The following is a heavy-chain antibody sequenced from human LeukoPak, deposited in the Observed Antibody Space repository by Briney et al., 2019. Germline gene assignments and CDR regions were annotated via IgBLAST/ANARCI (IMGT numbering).Heavy chain of an antibody. CDR3: ARLDSGSYYGHFDY. Sequence: SETLSLTCAVYGGSFSGYYWSWIRQPPGKGLEWIGEINHSGSTNYNPSLKSRVTISVDTSKNQSSLKLSSVTAADTAVYYCARLDSGSYYGHFDYWGQGTLVTVSS. J-gene: IGHJ4*02. V-gene: IGHV4-34*01. D-gene: IGHD1-26*01. CDR2: INHSGST. CDR1: GGSFSGYY.